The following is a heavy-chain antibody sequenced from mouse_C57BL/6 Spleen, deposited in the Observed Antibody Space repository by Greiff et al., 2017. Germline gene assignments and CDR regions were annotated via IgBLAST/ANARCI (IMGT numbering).Heavy chain of an antibody. CDR1: GYTFTNYW. Sequence: QVQLQQSGAELVRPGTSVKMSCKASGYTFTNYWIGWAKQRPGHGLEWIGDIYPGGGYTNYNEKFKGKATLTADKSSSTAYMQFSSLTSEDSAIYYCARTTGGYFDVWGTGTTVTVSS. D-gene: IGHD1-1*01. CDR3: ARTTGGYFDV. CDR2: IYPGGGYT. J-gene: IGHJ1*03. V-gene: IGHV1-63*01.